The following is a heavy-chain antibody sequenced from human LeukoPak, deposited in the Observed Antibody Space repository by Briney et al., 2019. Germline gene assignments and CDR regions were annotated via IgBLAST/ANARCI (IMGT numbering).Heavy chain of an antibody. CDR2: IYHSGRT. D-gene: IGHD6-19*01. CDR3: ARDIAVAGYYFDY. Sequence: SETLSLTCTVSGYSINSGYYWGWIRQPPGKGLEWIGSIYHSGRTYYNPSLKSRVTISVDTSKNQFSLKLSSVTAADTAVYYCARDIAVAGYYFDYWGQGTLVTVSS. J-gene: IGHJ4*02. V-gene: IGHV4-38-2*02. CDR1: GYSINSGYY.